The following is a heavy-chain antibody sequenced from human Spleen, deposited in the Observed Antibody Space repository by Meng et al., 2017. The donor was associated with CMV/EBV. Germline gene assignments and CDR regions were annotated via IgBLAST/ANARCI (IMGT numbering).Heavy chain of an antibody. V-gene: IGHV1-2*02. J-gene: IGHJ5*01. CDR1: GYTFTDYY. D-gene: IGHD3-22*01. CDR2: INSTSGFT. Sequence: ASVKVSCKASGYTFTDYYIHWVRQAPGQGLEWMGWINSTSGFTIYAQKFQGRVTMTRDTSISTVDMELTRLRSDDRAVYYCATQSGVGYSSAWYDSWGQGTLVTVSS. CDR3: ATQSGVGYSSAWYDS.